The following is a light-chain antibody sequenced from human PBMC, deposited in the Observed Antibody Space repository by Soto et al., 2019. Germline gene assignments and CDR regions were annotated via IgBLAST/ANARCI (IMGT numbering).Light chain of an antibody. J-gene: IGKJ1*01. Sequence: EMVLTQSPGTLSLSPGERATLSCRASQSVSSSYLAWYQQKPGQAPRLLIYGASSRATGIPDRFSGSGSGTDCTLTNSRLEPEDFAVYYGQQYGSSPRTFGQGTKVEIK. V-gene: IGKV3-20*01. CDR3: QQYGSSPRT. CDR1: QSVSSSY. CDR2: GAS.